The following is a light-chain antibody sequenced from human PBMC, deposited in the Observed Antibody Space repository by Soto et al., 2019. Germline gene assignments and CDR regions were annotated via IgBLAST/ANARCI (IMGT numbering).Light chain of an antibody. CDR3: QQYNNWPLT. V-gene: IGKV3-15*01. Sequence: EIVMTQSPATLSVSPGERATLSCRASQTVNSNLAWYQQKPGQAPRLLIYGASTRATGITDTFSGSGSETEFTLTISSLQPEDFAVYSCQQYNNWPLTFGEGTKLEIK. CDR1: QTVNSN. CDR2: GAS. J-gene: IGKJ2*01.